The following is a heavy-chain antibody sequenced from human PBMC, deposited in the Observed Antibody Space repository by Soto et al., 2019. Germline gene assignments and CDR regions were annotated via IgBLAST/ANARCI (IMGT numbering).Heavy chain of an antibody. D-gene: IGHD4-17*01. Sequence: PGGSLRLSGAGSGCTVSSNYVSWVRQAPGKGLEWVSVIYSGGSTYYADSVKGRFTISRDNSKNTVYLQMNSLRPEDTAVYYCAADVGGYIYGLARHWGPGTLVTVSS. J-gene: IGHJ4*02. V-gene: IGHV3-66*01. CDR1: GCTVSSNY. CDR3: AADVGGYIYGLARH. CDR2: IYSGGST.